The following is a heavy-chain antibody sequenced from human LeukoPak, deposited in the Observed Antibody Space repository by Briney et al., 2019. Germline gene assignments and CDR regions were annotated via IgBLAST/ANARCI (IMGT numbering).Heavy chain of an antibody. CDR3: LSGPGH. CDR2: ISDSGGRT. D-gene: IGHD6-25*01. CDR1: GVTLSNYG. J-gene: IGHJ4*02. V-gene: IGHV3-23*01. Sequence: GGSLRLSCAVSGVTLSNYGMSWVRQAPGKGLEWVAGISDSGGRTNYADSVKGRFTISRDNAKNSLYLQMNILRAEDTAVFYCLSGPGHCGQGTLVTVSS.